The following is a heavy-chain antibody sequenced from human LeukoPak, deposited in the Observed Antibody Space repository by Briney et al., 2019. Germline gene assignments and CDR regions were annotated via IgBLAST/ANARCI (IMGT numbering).Heavy chain of an antibody. Sequence: DGSLRLSCPASGFIFSNTWMSWVRQAPGKGLEWVGRIKTKLDDETTNCAAPVKGRFTILRDDSKNTLYLLMNSLRIQDTAVYYCATNPLYWGQGTLVS. CDR1: GFIFSNTW. CDR3: ATNPLY. V-gene: IGHV3-15*01. CDR2: IKTKLDDETT. J-gene: IGHJ4*02.